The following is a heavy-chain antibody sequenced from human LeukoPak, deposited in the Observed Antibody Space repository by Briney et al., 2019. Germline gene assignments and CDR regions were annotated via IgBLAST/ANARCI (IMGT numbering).Heavy chain of an antibody. D-gene: IGHD3-22*01. Sequence: SVKVSCKASGGTFSSYAISWVRQAPGQGLEWIGRIIPIFGTANYAQKFQGRVTIATDESTSTAYMELSSLRSEDTAVYYCAITYYYDSSGYYYSSWGQGTRVTVSS. J-gene: IGHJ4*02. V-gene: IGHV1-69*05. CDR1: GGTFSSYA. CDR2: IIPIFGTA. CDR3: AITYYYDSSGYYYSS.